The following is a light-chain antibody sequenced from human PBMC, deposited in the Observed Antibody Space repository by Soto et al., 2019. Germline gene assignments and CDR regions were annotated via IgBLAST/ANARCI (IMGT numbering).Light chain of an antibody. CDR1: SSDVGGYNY. Sequence: QSALTQPASVSGSPGQSITISCTGTSSDVGGYNYVSWYQHHPGKVPKLMIYEVSNRPSGVSNRFSGSKFGNTASLTISGLQAEDEADYYCTSYTSSITHLLFGGGTKLPVL. J-gene: IGLJ2*01. V-gene: IGLV2-14*01. CDR3: TSYTSSITHLL. CDR2: EVS.